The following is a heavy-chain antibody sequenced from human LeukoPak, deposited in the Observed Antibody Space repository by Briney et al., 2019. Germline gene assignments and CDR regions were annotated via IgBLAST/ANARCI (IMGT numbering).Heavy chain of an antibody. CDR3: ARERQIYTGYDFDALDM. CDR1: GFTFRSHV. D-gene: IGHD5-12*01. CDR2: VIGSGDST. V-gene: IGHV3-23*01. Sequence: PGGSLRLSCVASGFTFRSHVMSWVRQAPGKGLEWVSAVIGSGDSTHYGDSVKGRFTISRDNSKKTLFLQMNSLRVEDTAVYYCARERQIYTGYDFDALDMWGQGIMVTVSS. J-gene: IGHJ3*02.